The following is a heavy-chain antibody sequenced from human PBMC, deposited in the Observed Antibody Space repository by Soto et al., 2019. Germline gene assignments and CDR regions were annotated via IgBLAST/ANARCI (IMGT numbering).Heavy chain of an antibody. Sequence: SETLSLTCAVSGGSISSSNWWSWVRQPPGKGLEWIGEIYHSGSTNYNPSLKSRVTISVDKSKNQFSLKLSSVTAADTAVYYCARGVAATGYYYYYYGMDVWRQGTTVTVSS. CDR1: GGSISSSNW. J-gene: IGHJ6*02. D-gene: IGHD2-15*01. CDR2: IYHSGST. CDR3: ARGVAATGYYYYYYGMDV. V-gene: IGHV4-4*02.